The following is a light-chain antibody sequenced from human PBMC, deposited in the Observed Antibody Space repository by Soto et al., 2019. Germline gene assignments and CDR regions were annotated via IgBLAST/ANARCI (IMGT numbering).Light chain of an antibody. V-gene: IGLV2-11*01. J-gene: IGLJ1*01. CDR2: DVS. Sequence: QSALTQPRSVSGSPGQSVTISCTGTSTDVGGYNYVSWYQQHPGKVPKLMLYDVSKRPSGVPDRFSGSRSGNTASLTISGLQAENEADYYCCSYAGRDTLYVFGSGTKRTVL. CDR3: CSYAGRDTLYV. CDR1: STDVGGYNY.